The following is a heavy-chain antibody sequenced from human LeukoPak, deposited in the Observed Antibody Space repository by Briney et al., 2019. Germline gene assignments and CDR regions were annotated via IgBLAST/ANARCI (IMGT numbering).Heavy chain of an antibody. D-gene: IGHD3-10*02. V-gene: IGHV3-48*04. CDR1: GFTFSSFG. Sequence: GGTLRLSCAASGFTFSSFGMSWVRQAPGKGLEWVSYISSSGSTIYYADSVKGRFTISRDNAKNSLYLQMNSLRAEDTAVYYCAELGITMIGGVWGKGTTVTVSS. CDR2: ISSSGSTI. CDR3: AELGITMIGGV. J-gene: IGHJ6*04.